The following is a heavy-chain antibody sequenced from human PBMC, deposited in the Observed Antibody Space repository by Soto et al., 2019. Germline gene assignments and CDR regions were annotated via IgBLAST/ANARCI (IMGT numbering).Heavy chain of an antibody. CDR2: INPNSCVT. J-gene: IGHJ6*03. CDR1: GDTFTDYY. V-gene: IGHV1-2*04. Sequence: VQLVQSGAEVKKPGASVKVSCKASGDTFTDYYMHWVRQAPGQGLEWMGWINPNSCVTKYAQKLRGWVTMTRDTSIRTVYMELSRLKSDDTAVYYCARESGGATATLDYYYFYMDVWGKGTTVTVSS. D-gene: IGHD5-12*01. CDR3: ARESGGATATLDYYYFYMDV.